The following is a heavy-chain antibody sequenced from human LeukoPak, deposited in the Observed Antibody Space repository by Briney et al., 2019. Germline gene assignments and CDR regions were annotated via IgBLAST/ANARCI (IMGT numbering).Heavy chain of an antibody. V-gene: IGHV5-51*01. CDR1: GYNFTSYW. CDR3: ARSRRRELLRTYFDY. J-gene: IGHJ4*02. D-gene: IGHD1-26*01. CDR2: IYPGDSDT. Sequence: GESLKISCKGSGYNFTSYWIGWVRQMPGKGLEWMGIIYPGDSDTRYSPSFQGQVTISADKSISTAYLQWSSLKASDTAMYYCARSRRRELLRTYFDYWGQGTLVTVSS.